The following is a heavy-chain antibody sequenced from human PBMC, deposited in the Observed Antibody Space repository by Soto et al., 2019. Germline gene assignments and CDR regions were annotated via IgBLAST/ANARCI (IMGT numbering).Heavy chain of an antibody. V-gene: IGHV5-51*01. Sequence: RGESLKISCKGSEYTFTNYWIAWVRQMPGKGLEWMGVIYPGDSDTIYSPSFQGQVTMSADKSINTAYLQWNTLKASGTAMYYCARHAAYCSSTTCSQNDYWGQGTLVTVSS. D-gene: IGHD2-2*01. CDR1: EYTFTNYW. CDR3: ARHAAYCSSTTCSQNDY. J-gene: IGHJ4*02. CDR2: IYPGDSDT.